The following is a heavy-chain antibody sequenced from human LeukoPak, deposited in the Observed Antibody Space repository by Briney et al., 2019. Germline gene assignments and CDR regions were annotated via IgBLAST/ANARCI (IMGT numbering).Heavy chain of an antibody. CDR2: IYSGGST. CDR3: ARGHDYDSSVAY. D-gene: IGHD3-22*01. J-gene: IGHJ4*02. Sequence: GGSLRLSCAASGFTVSSNYMSWVRQAPGKGLEWVSVIYSGGSTYYADSVKGRLTISRDDSKNTVDLQMNSLRAEDTAVYYCARGHDYDSSVAYWGQGTLVTVSS. CDR1: GFTVSSNY. V-gene: IGHV3-66*01.